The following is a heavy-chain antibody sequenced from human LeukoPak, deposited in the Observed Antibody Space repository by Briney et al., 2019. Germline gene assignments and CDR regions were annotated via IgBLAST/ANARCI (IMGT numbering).Heavy chain of an antibody. Sequence: GGSLRLSCAASGFTFSDYYMSWIRQAPGKGLEWVSYISSSDSTIYYADSVKGRFTISRDNAKNSLYLQMNSLRAEDTAVYYCARRFVWAAGTGYYFDYWGQGTLVTVSS. V-gene: IGHV3-11*04. CDR3: ARRFVWAAGTGYYFDY. CDR2: ISSSDSTI. J-gene: IGHJ4*02. CDR1: GFTFSDYY. D-gene: IGHD6-13*01.